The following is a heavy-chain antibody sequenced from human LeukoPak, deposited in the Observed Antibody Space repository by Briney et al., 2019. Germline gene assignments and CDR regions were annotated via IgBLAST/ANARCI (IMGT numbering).Heavy chain of an antibody. Sequence: PGGSLRLSCAASGFTFSSYEMDWVRRAPGKGLEGGSYICSSGGSRYYADSVKGRFTSSRDNAKNSLYLQMNSLRVEDTAVYYCAREDGDAFDIWGQGTMVSVSS. CDR1: GFTFSSYE. V-gene: IGHV3-48*03. D-gene: IGHD5-24*01. J-gene: IGHJ3*02. CDR2: ICSSGGSR. CDR3: AREDGDAFDI.